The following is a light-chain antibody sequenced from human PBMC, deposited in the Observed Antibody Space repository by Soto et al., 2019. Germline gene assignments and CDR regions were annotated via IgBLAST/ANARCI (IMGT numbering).Light chain of an antibody. V-gene: IGLV2-23*02. Sequence: QSALTQPASVSGSPGQSITISCSGSSDDGDNYNLVSWYQQRPDKAPKLLLYDVNKRPSGVSGRYSGSKSGNTASLTISGLQAEDEGIYFCCSYAETIAPLVFGGGTKLTVL. CDR2: DVN. CDR1: SDDGDNYNL. CDR3: CSYAETIAPLV. J-gene: IGLJ2*01.